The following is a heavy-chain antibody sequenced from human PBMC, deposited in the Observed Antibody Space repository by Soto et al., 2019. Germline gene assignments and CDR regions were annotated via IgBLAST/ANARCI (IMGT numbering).Heavy chain of an antibody. D-gene: IGHD2-15*01. CDR2: INAGNGNT. Sequence: INAGNGNTKYPQKFQGRVTITRDTSASTAYMELSSLRSEDTAVYYCARGPGGPDGPGDYWGQGTLVTVSS. CDR3: ARGPGGPDGPGDY. J-gene: IGHJ4*02. V-gene: IGHV1-3*01.